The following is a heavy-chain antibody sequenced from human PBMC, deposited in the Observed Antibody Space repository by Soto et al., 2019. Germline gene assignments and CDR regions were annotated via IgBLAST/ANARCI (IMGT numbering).Heavy chain of an antibody. D-gene: IGHD3-10*01. CDR2: ISAYNGNT. J-gene: IGHJ3*02. CDR1: GYTFTSYG. V-gene: IGHV1-18*01. Sequence: ASVKVSCKASGYTFTSYGISWVRQAPGQGLEWMGWISAYNGNTNYAQKLQGRVTMTTDTSTSTAYMELRSLRSDDTAVYYCARGRTITSSGGDAFDIWGQGTMVTVSS. CDR3: ARGRTITSSGGDAFDI.